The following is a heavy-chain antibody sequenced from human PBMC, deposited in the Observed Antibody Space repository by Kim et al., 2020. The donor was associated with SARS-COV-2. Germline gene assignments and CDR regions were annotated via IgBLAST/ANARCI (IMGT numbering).Heavy chain of an antibody. V-gene: IGHV3-11*01. CDR1: GFTFSDYY. Sequence: GGSLRLSCAASGFTFSDYYMAWLRQAPGKGLEWVSYISYSGDKTYYADSVKGRFTVSRDNAKNSLHLQLNDLRVDDTAVYYCARGDPKAAAGSYWGQGTL. D-gene: IGHD6-13*01. J-gene: IGHJ4*02. CDR3: ARGDPKAAAGSY. CDR2: ISYSGDKT.